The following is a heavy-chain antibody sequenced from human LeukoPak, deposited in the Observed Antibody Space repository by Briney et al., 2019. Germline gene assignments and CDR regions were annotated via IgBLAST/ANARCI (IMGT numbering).Heavy chain of an antibody. CDR1: GGSISSYC. CDR2: IYYSGST. Sequence: SETLSLTCTVSGGSISSYCWSWIRQPPGKGLEWIGYIYYSGSTNYNPSLKSRVTISVDTSKNQFSLKLSSVTAADTAVYYCAREAYCGGDCYSDYFDYWGQGTLVTVSS. V-gene: IGHV4-59*01. CDR3: AREAYCGGDCYSDYFDY. J-gene: IGHJ4*02. D-gene: IGHD2-21*02.